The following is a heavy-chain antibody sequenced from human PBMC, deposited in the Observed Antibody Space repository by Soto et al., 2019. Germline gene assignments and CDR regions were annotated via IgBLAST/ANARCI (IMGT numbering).Heavy chain of an antibody. CDR2: IWYDGSNK. J-gene: IGHJ6*02. CDR1: GFTFSSYG. Sequence: GGSLRLSCAASGFTFSSYGMHWVRQAPGKGLEWVAVIWYDGSNKYYADSVKGRFTISRDNSKNTLYLQMNSLRAEDTAVYYCARTVSGSSWYYYGMDVWGQGTTVTVPS. V-gene: IGHV3-33*01. D-gene: IGHD6-13*01. CDR3: ARTVSGSSWYYYGMDV.